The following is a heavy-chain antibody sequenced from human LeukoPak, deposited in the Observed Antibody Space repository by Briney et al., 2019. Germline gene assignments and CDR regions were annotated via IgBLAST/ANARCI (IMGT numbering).Heavy chain of an antibody. D-gene: IGHD6-6*01. Sequence: KPSGTLSLTCAVSGGSISSSNWWSWVRQPPGKGLEWIGEIYHSGSTNYNPSLKSRVTISVDKSKNQFSLKLSSVTAADTAVYYCARRHEGLEQLCFDYWGQGTLVTVSS. V-gene: IGHV4-4*02. CDR3: ARRHEGLEQLCFDY. CDR2: IYHSGST. CDR1: GGSISSSNW. J-gene: IGHJ4*02.